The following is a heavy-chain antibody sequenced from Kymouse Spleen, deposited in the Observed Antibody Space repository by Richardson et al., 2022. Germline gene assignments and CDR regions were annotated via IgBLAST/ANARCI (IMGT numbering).Heavy chain of an antibody. CDR1: GFTFSSYW. J-gene: IGHJ6*02. Sequence: EVQLVESGGGLVQPGGSLRLSCAASGFTFSSYWMSWVRQAPGKGLEWVANIKQDGSEKYYVDSVKGRFTISRDNAKNSLYLQMNSLRAEDTAVYYCARDFWSGYYGYYYYGMDVWGQGTTVTVSS. CDR2: IKQDGSEK. CDR3: ARDFWSGYYGYYYYGMDV. V-gene: IGHV3-7*01. D-gene: IGHD3-3*01.